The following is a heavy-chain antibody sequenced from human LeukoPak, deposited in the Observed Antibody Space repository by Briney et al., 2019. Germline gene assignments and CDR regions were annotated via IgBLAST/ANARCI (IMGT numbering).Heavy chain of an antibody. Sequence: QAPXXXPEWVGRIKSKTDGGTTEYAAPVKGRFTISRDDSKNTLYLQINSLKTEDTAVYYCTSNAWIWGQGTMVTVSS. CDR3: TSNAWI. CDR2: IKSKTDGGTT. V-gene: IGHV3-15*07. J-gene: IGHJ3*02.